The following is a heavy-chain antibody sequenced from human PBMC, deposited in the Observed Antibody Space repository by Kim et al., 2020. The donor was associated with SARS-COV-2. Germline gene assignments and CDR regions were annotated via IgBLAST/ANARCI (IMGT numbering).Heavy chain of an antibody. Sequence: GGSLRLSCAASGFTFSSYSMNWVRQAPGKGLEWVSSISSSSSYIYYADSVKGRFTISRDNAKNSLYLQMNSLRAEDTAVYYCARDHSYYYGSGTQGPPPIDYGGQGTLVTVSS. D-gene: IGHD3-10*01. CDR1: GFTFSSYS. V-gene: IGHV3-21*01. J-gene: IGHJ4*02. CDR3: ARDHSYYYGSGTQGPPPIDY. CDR2: ISSSSSYI.